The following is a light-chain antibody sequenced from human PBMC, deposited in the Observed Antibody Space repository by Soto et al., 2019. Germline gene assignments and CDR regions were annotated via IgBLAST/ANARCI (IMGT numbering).Light chain of an antibody. V-gene: IGLV1-44*01. CDR3: AAWDDSLSGLV. J-gene: IGLJ2*01. Sequence: QLVLTQPPSASGTPGQRVTISCSGSSSNIGSNIVNWYQQLPGTAPKLLIYTHNQRPSGVPDRFSGSKSGTSASLAISGLQSEDEADYFCAAWDDSLSGLVFGGGTKVTVL. CDR1: SSNIGSNI. CDR2: THN.